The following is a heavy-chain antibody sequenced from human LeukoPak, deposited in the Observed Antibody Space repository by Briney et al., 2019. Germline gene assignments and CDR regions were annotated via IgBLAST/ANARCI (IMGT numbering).Heavy chain of an antibody. CDR3: AKDRSLGSGSGVFDY. Sequence: GGSLRLSCAASGFTFSSYAMSWVRQAPGKGLEWVSAISGSGGSTYYADSVKGRFTIPRDNSKNTLYLQMNSLRAEDTAVYYCAKDRSLGSGSGVFDYWGQGTLVTVSS. CDR1: GFTFSSYA. D-gene: IGHD6-25*01. CDR2: ISGSGGST. J-gene: IGHJ4*02. V-gene: IGHV3-23*01.